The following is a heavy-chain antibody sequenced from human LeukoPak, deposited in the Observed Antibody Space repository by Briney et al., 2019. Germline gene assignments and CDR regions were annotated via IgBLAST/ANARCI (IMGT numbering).Heavy chain of an antibody. V-gene: IGHV3-23*01. CDR2: ISGSDGTT. CDR3: AKVGNWKYGHHDY. D-gene: IGHD1-7*01. CDR1: GFTFSSYE. Sequence: SGGSLRPSCAASGFTFSSYEMNWVRQAPGKGLEWVSAISGSDGTTYYADSVKGRFTISRDNSKNTLSLQMNSLRAEDTAVCYCAKVGNWKYGHHDYWGQGTLVTVSS. J-gene: IGHJ4*02.